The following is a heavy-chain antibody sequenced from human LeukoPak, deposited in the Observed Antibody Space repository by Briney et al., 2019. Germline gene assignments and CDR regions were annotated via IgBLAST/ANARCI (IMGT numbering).Heavy chain of an antibody. V-gene: IGHV1-2*02. J-gene: IGHJ1*01. CDR3: ARVEWELPGSRGYYFQH. CDR2: INPNSGGT. Sequence: ASVKVSCKASGYTFTGYYMHWVRRAPGQGLEWMGWINPNSGGTNYAQKFQGRVTMTRDTSISTAYMELSRLRSDDTAVYYCARVEWELPGSRGYYFQHWGQGTLVTVSS. D-gene: IGHD1-26*01. CDR1: GYTFTGYY.